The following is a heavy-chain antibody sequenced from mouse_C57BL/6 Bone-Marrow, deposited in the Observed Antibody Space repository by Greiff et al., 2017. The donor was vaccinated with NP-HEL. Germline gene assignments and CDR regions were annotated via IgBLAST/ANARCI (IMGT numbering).Heavy chain of an antibody. Sequence: EVKVEESGPGLVKPSQSLSLTCSVTGYSITSGYYWNWIRQFPGNKLEWMGYISYDGSNNYNPSLKNRISITRDTSKNQFFLKLNSVTTEDTATYYCARGYDYDLYYFDYWGQGTTLTVSS. D-gene: IGHD2-4*01. CDR3: ARGYDYDLYYFDY. V-gene: IGHV3-6*01. CDR1: GYSITSGYY. J-gene: IGHJ2*01. CDR2: ISYDGSN.